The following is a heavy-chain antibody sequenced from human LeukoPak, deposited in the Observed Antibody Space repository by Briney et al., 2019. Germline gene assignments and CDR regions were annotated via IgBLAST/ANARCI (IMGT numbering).Heavy chain of an antibody. CDR1: GFTFAIHA. CDR2: ISGDGAST. J-gene: IGHJ3*01. CDR3: AKDSYVSGRPLHSFDV. D-gene: IGHD3-10*01. Sequence: GGSLRLSCAASGFTFAIHAMTWVRQAPGKGLEWVSGISGDGASTHYAESVKGQFTISRDNSQNTLFLQMNSLRVEDTAIYYCAKDSYVSGRPLHSFDVWGQGTMVTVSS. V-gene: IGHV3-23*01.